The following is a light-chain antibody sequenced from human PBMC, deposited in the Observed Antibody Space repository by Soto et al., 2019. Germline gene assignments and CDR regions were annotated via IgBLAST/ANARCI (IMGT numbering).Light chain of an antibody. J-gene: IGKJ1*01. CDR3: QQRSNWPRT. CDR1: QSVSSY. CDR2: DVS. Sequence: EIVLTQSPATLSLSPGERATLSCRASQSVSSYLAWYQQKTGQAPRLLMYDVSNRATGIPARFSGSGSGTDFTLTISRLEHEDLAVYYCQQRSNWPRTFGQGTKVDIK. V-gene: IGKV3-11*01.